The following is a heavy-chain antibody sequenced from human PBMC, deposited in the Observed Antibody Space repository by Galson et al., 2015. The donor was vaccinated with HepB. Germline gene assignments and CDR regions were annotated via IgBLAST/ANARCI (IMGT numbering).Heavy chain of an antibody. D-gene: IGHD5-24*01. V-gene: IGHV1-8*01. CDR1: GYAFSSSG. J-gene: IGHJ4*02. CDR3: ARAQVGDDYNFGY. CDR2: MNPDSGNT. Sequence: SVKVSCKASGYAFSSSGINWVRQATGQGLEWMGWMNPDSGNTGFAQKFQGRITMTRDTSISTAYMELSSLTSEDTGIYYCARAQVGDDYNFGYWGEGTLVTVSS.